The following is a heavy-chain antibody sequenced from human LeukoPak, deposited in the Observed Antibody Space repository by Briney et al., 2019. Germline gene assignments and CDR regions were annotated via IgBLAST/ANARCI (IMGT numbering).Heavy chain of an antibody. D-gene: IGHD3-22*01. CDR1: GGSISSYY. CDR3: ARNYDSSGYYPTYFDY. V-gene: IGHV4-59*08. J-gene: IGHJ4*02. Sequence: SETLSLTCTVSGGSISSYYWSWIRQPPGKGLEWIGYIYYSGSTNYNPSLKSRVTISVDTSKNQSSLKLSSVTAADTAVYYCARNYDSSGYYPTYFDYWGQGTLVTVSS. CDR2: IYYSGST.